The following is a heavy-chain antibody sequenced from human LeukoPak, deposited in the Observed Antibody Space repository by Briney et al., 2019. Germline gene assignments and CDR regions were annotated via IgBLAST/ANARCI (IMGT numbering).Heavy chain of an antibody. Sequence: GGSLRLSCAASRFVFPSSGMHWVRQAPGKGLEWVAYLRYDGTDTYYADSVKGRFTISRDNSKNTLSLQMNSLRAEDTAVFYCAQGGQQLVRGYYYYYYYMDVWGKGTTVTVSS. V-gene: IGHV3-30*02. CDR1: RFVFPSSG. J-gene: IGHJ6*03. CDR3: AQGGQQLVRGYYYYYYYMDV. CDR2: LRYDGTDT. D-gene: IGHD6-13*01.